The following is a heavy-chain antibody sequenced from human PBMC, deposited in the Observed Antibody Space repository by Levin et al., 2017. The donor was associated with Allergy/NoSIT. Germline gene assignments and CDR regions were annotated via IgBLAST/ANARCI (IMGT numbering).Heavy chain of an antibody. CDR2: INPGDSET. Sequence: GESLKISCKGSGYSFSTYWIAWVRQMPGKGLEWMGIINPGDSETSYSTSFQGQVTMSVDKSSTTAYLHWTSLKASDTAIYYCARVDTTDFDYWGQGTLITVSS. CDR3: ARVDTTDFDY. J-gene: IGHJ4*02. CDR1: GYSFSTYW. V-gene: IGHV5-51*01. D-gene: IGHD1-14*01.